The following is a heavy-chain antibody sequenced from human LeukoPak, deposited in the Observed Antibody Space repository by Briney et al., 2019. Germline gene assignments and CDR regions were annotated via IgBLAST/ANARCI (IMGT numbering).Heavy chain of an antibody. D-gene: IGHD3-10*01. V-gene: IGHV4-59*08. CDR1: GASMSNYY. CDR2: ISDSGSD. Sequence: PSEILSLTCTISGASMSNYYWSWIRQPPGKRPEWMAYISDSGSDIYNPSLKSRVAISVDTSKNQFSLKVTSVTAADTAVYFCARHRRNYYGTGGSPFDLWGQGILVTVSS. J-gene: IGHJ4*02. CDR3: ARHRRNYYGTGGSPFDL.